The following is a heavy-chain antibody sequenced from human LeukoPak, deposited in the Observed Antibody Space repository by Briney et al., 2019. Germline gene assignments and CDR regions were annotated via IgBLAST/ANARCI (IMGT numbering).Heavy chain of an antibody. Sequence: GGSLRLSCAASGFTLSNFLMSWVRQAPGKGLEWVANIRQDGSEKYYVDSVKGRFIISRDNAKNSLYLQMNSLRAEDTAVYYCARVKYSSGWEKYNWFDPWGPGTLVIVSS. V-gene: IGHV3-7*01. J-gene: IGHJ5*02. CDR2: IRQDGSEK. CDR3: ARVKYSSGWEKYNWFDP. CDR1: GFTLSNFL. D-gene: IGHD6-19*01.